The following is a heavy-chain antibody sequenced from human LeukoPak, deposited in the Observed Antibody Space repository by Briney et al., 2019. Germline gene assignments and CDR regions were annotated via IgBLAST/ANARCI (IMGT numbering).Heavy chain of an antibody. V-gene: IGHV3-30-3*01. Sequence: GGSLRLSCAASGFTLSTNSMHWVRQAPGKGLEWLAVISYDGSSKYYADSVKGRFTISRDSSKNTVYLQMNSLRPEDTAVYSCATDGDQQGEYFQHWGQGTLVTVSS. CDR3: ATDGDQQGEYFQH. CDR1: GFTLSTNS. CDR2: ISYDGSSK. D-gene: IGHD6-13*01. J-gene: IGHJ1*01.